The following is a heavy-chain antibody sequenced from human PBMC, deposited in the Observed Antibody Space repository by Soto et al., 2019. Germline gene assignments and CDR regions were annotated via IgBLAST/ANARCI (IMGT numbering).Heavy chain of an antibody. CDR1: GGSISSSNW. D-gene: IGHD5-18*01. CDR3: ASSYGSYYYYGMDV. Sequence: ASETLSLTCAVSGGSISSSNWWSWVRQPPGKGLEWIGYIYYSGSTYYNPSLKSRVTISVDTSKNQFSLKLGSVTAADTAVYYCASSYGSYYYYGMDVWGQGTTVTVSS. CDR2: IYYSGST. V-gene: IGHV4-4*02. J-gene: IGHJ6*02.